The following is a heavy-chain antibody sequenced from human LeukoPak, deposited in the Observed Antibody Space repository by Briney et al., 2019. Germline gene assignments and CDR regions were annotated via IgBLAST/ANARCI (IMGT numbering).Heavy chain of an antibody. CDR3: TTDQGRAGFDY. CDR2: IESKTDGGIT. Sequence: PGGSLRLSCAASGFTLSNAWMSWVRQAPGKGGEGVGRIESKTDGGITEYGARVKGRFPVSRDDSKNTLYLQMNSLKTEDTAVYYCTTDQGRAGFDYWGQRALVTVSS. CDR1: GFTLSNAW. J-gene: IGHJ4*02. D-gene: IGHD1-14*01. V-gene: IGHV3-15*04.